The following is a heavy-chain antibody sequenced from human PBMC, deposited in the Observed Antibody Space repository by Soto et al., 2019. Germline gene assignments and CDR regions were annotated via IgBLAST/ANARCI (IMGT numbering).Heavy chain of an antibody. J-gene: IGHJ4*02. CDR3: APSPWRAAPDY. D-gene: IGHD6-6*01. CDR2: IYWNDDK. Sequence: SGPTLVNPTQTLTLTCSVSGFSLSALGVGVGWIRQPPGKALEWLAIIYWNDDKLYSPSLKSRLTITKDTAENQVVLTMTNMDPVDTATYFCAPSPWRAAPDYYGQGTVVIISS. CDR1: GFSLSALGVG. V-gene: IGHV2-5*01.